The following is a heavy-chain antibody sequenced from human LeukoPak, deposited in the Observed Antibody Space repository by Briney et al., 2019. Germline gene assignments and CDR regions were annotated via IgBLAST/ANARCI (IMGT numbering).Heavy chain of an antibody. CDR2: INHSGST. J-gene: IGHJ5*02. V-gene: IGHV4-34*01. CDR3: ARGDRIVVVPAAIENWFDP. CDR1: GGSFSGYY. Sequence: PSETLSLTCAVYGGSFSGYYWSWIRQPPGKGLEWIGEINHSGSTNYNPSLKSRVTISVDTSKNQFSLKLSSVTAADTAVYYCARGDRIVVVPAAIENWFDPWGQGTLVTVSS. D-gene: IGHD2-2*01.